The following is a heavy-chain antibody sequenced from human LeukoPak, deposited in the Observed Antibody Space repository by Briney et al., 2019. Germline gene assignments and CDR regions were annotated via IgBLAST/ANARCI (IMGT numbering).Heavy chain of an antibody. CDR1: GYIFTSYG. CDR3: ARARCSSTSCLFDY. CDR2: ISAYNGNT. D-gene: IGHD2-2*01. J-gene: IGHJ4*02. Sequence: AASVKVSCKASGYIFTSYGISWVRQAPGQGLEWMGWISAYNGNTNYAQKLQGRVTMATDTSTSTAYMELRSLRSDDTAVYYCARARCSSTSCLFDYWGQGTLVTVSS. V-gene: IGHV1-18*01.